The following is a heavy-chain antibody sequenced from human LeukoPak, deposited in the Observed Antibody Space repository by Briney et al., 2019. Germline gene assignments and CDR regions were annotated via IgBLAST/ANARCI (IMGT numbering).Heavy chain of an antibody. CDR1: GFTFSNYA. Sequence: GGSLRLSCAASGFTFSNYAMHCVRQAPGKGLEWVAVASYDGTNKYYADSVKGRFTISRDNSKNTLYLQMNSLRAEDTAVYYCARGRTAMVYYYIDVWGKGTTVTVSS. D-gene: IGHD5-18*01. J-gene: IGHJ6*03. V-gene: IGHV3-30-3*01. CDR2: ASYDGTNK. CDR3: ARGRTAMVYYYIDV.